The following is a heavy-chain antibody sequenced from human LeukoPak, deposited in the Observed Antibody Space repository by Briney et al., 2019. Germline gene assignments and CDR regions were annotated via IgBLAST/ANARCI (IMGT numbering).Heavy chain of an antibody. J-gene: IGHJ3*02. CDR3: ARHRRLLAITDVHVSEI. CDR1: GGSISNYY. V-gene: IGHV4-4*09. D-gene: IGHD5-24*01. CDR2: IYTSGTT. Sequence: SETLSLTCTVSGGSISNYYWSWVRQPPGKGLEWIGYIYTSGTTNYSPSLKSRVNISVETSKNQISLKLSSVTAADTAVYYCARHRRLLAITDVHVSEIWGQGTKVTVSS.